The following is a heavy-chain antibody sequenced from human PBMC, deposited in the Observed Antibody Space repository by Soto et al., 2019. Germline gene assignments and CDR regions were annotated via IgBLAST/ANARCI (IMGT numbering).Heavy chain of an antibody. V-gene: IGHV3-23*01. D-gene: IGHD5-18*01. J-gene: IGHJ5*02. CDR2: ISGSGDRT. Sequence: EVQLLESGGGLVQPGGSLRLSCAASGFTFSNYAMSWLRQPPGKGLEWVSAISGSGDRTYYADSVKGRFTISRDNSKNTLYLQMNSLRVEDSAVYYCVKERSGHSYAESWGQGPLVNVSS. CDR3: VKERSGHSYAES. CDR1: GFTFSNYA.